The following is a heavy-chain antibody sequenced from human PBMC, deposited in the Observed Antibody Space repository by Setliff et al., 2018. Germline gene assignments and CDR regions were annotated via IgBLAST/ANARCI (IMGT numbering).Heavy chain of an antibody. CDR2: ISSSGSLI. V-gene: IGHV3-11*01. D-gene: IGHD6-19*01. J-gene: IGHJ4*02. CDR3: ATKAVAGT. CDR1: GFTFSDYY. Sequence: PGESLKISCATSGFTFSDYYMSWIRQTPGKGLGWVAYISSSGSLIYYPDSVKGRFTISRDNAKKSVDLQMNSLRAEDTAVYYCATKAVAGTGGQGTLVTVSS.